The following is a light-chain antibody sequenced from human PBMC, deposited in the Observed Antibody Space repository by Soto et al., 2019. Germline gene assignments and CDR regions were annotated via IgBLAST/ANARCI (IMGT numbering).Light chain of an antibody. CDR2: KAS. CDR3: QQYNSYSQFT. CDR1: QSIKNW. Sequence: DIQMTQSPSTLSASVGDRVTITCRASQSIKNWLAWYQQRPGEAPNLLIYKASTLESGVPSRFSGSGSGTEFTLTISCLQPDDVATYYCQQYNSYSQFTVGPGTKVDIK. V-gene: IGKV1-5*03. J-gene: IGKJ3*01.